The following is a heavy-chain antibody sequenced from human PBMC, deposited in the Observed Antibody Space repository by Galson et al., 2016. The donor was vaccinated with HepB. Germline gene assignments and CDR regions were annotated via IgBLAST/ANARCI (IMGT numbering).Heavy chain of an antibody. Sequence: SVKVSCKASGYTFTTYGISWVRQAPGQGLEWMGWINTYNGDTNYVQNLQGRVTMTTHTSTSTAYMELRSLTSDDTAVYYCARDATSRRDGYEGRGNGFDIWGQGTMVTVSS. V-gene: IGHV1-18*04. CDR2: INTYNGDT. J-gene: IGHJ3*02. CDR3: ARDATSRRDGYEGRGNGFDI. D-gene: IGHD5-24*01. CDR1: GYTFTTYG.